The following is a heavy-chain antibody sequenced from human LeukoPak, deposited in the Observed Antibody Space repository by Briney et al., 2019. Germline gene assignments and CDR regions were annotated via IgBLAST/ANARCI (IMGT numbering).Heavy chain of an antibody. CDR2: IWYDGSNK. V-gene: IGHV3-33*01. Sequence: GGSLRLSCAASGFTFSNYGMQWVRQAPGKGLEWVALIWYDGSNKYYTDSVKGRLTISRDNSQDMLFLQMNSLRVEDTAVYYCAREGPRGNSQFDYWGQGTLVTVSS. D-gene: IGHD4-23*01. CDR3: AREGPRGNSQFDY. CDR1: GFTFSNYG. J-gene: IGHJ4*02.